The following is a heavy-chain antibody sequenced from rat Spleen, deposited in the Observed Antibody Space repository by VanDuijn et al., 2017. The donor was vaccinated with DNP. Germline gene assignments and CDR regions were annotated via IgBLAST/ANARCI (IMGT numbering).Heavy chain of an antibody. CDR3: ARGSDGVWFVY. CDR1: GYTFTSYY. Sequence: QVQLRQSGAEPAKPGSSVKISCKASGYTFTSYYISWIRQTTGQGLECIGYINSGTGGTNYNEKFKGKATLTGGKSSSTAFMQLSSLTPDDSAVYYCARGSDGVWFVYWGQGTLVTVSS. V-gene: IGHV1-43*01. J-gene: IGHJ3*01. D-gene: IGHD4-3*01. CDR2: INSGTGGT.